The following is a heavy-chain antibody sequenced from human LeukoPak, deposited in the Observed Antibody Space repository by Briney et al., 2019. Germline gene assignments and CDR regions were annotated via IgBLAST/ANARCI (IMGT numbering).Heavy chain of an antibody. CDR3: ARDGEIRYFNWLLSGWFDP. Sequence: GSSVKVSCKASGDTFSSYAISWVRQAPGQGLEWMGGIIPIFDTANYAQKFQGRVTITGDDSTSTAYMELSSLRSEDTALYYCARDGEIRYFNWLLSGWFDPWGQGTLVTVSS. D-gene: IGHD3-9*01. CDR1: GDTFSSYA. CDR2: IIPIFDTA. J-gene: IGHJ5*02. V-gene: IGHV1-69*01.